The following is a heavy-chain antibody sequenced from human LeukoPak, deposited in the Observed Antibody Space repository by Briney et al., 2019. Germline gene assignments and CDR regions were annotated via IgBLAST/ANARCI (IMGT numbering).Heavy chain of an antibody. CDR2: ISGSGGST. D-gene: IGHD6-13*01. J-gene: IGHJ4*02. V-gene: IGHV3-23*01. CDR3: AKDFRKYSSSWYNDY. Sequence: PGGSLRLSCAASGFTFSSYAMSWVRQAPGKGLEWVSAISGSGGSTYYADSVKGRFTISRDNSRNTLYLQMNSLRAEDTAVYYCAKDFRKYSSSWYNDYWGQGTLVTVSS. CDR1: GFTFSSYA.